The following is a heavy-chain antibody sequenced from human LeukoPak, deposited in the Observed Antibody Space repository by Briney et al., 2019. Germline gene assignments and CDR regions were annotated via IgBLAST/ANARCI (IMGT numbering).Heavy chain of an antibody. CDR1: GDSISSSTYY. Sequence: SETLSLTCTVSGDSISSSTYYWAWIRQPPGKGLEWIGSFYKSGSTYYNPSLKSRVTISVDTSKNQFSLKLTSVTAADTAVYYCARHRGQWELLDYWGQGTLVTASA. CDR2: FYKSGST. J-gene: IGHJ4*02. CDR3: ARHRGQWELLDY. V-gene: IGHV4-39*01. D-gene: IGHD1-26*01.